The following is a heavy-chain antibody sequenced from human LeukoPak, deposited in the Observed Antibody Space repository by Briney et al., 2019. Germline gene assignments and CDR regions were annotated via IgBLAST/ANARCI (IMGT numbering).Heavy chain of an antibody. V-gene: IGHV4-39*07. CDR1: GGSISSSSYY. J-gene: IGHJ6*03. CDR3: ARDRRYCSGGSCQHYYYYYMDV. Sequence: SETLSLTCTVSGGSISSSSYYWGWIRQPPGKGLEWIGSIYYSGSTYYNPSLKSRVTISVDTSKNQFSLKLSSVTAADTAVYYCARDRRYCSGGSCQHYYYYYMDVWGKGTTVTVSS. D-gene: IGHD2-15*01. CDR2: IYYSGST.